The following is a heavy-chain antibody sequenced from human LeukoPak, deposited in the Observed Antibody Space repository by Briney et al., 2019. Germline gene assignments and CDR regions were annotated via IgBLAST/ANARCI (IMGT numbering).Heavy chain of an antibody. CDR1: GGSISSYY. V-gene: IGHV4-59*01. D-gene: IGHD2-21*02. Sequence: SETLSLTCTVSGGSISSYYWSWIRQPPGKGLEWIGYIYYSGSTNYNPSLKSRVTISVDTSKNQFSVKLSSVTAADTAVYYCARDLGCGGDCYAFDIWGQGTMVTVSS. CDR2: IYYSGST. CDR3: ARDLGCGGDCYAFDI. J-gene: IGHJ3*02.